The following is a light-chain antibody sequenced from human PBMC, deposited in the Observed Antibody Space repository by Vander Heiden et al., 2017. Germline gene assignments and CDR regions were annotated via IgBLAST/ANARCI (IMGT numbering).Light chain of an antibody. CDR1: NSAHGGYHY. CDR2: EVS. CDR3: SSYAGSNTVL. J-gene: IGLJ2*01. Sequence: HSAPTPPPSASGSPGPPVSIPCTGTNSAHGGYHYVSWYQQHPGKAPKLMVYEVSKRPSGVPDRFSASKSGNTASLTVSGPQAEDEADYYCSSYAGSNTVLFGGGTKLTVL. V-gene: IGLV2-8*01.